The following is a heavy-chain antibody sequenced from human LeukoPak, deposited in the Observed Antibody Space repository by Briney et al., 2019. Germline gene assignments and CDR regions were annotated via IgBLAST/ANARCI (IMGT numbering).Heavy chain of an antibody. V-gene: IGHV3-23*01. J-gene: IGHJ6*03. CDR3: AKDSKIVGATFRSYHYMDV. Sequence: EPGGSLRLSCAASAFTFSSYAMSWARQAPGKGLEGVSAIRGGGDRTHYADSVKGRFTISRDNSKNTLYLQMDSLRAEDTAVYYCAKDSKIVGATFRSYHYMDVWRKGPADSVSS. CDR1: AFTFSSYA. D-gene: IGHD1-26*01. CDR2: IRGGGDRT.